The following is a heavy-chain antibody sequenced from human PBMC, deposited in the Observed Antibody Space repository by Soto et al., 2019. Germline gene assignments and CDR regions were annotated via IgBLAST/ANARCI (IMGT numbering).Heavy chain of an antibody. CDR3: ARVSHPYYDILTGYSPFDY. Sequence: ASVKVSCKASGYTFTSYAMHWVRQAPGQRLEWMGWINAGNGNTKYSQKFQGRVTITRDTSASTAYMELSSLRSEDTAVYYCARVSHPYYDILTGYSPFDYWGQGXLVTVYS. CDR1: GYTFTSYA. CDR2: INAGNGNT. D-gene: IGHD3-9*01. V-gene: IGHV1-3*01. J-gene: IGHJ4*02.